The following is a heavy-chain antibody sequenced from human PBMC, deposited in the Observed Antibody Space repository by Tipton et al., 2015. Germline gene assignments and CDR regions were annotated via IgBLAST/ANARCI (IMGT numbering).Heavy chain of an antibody. Sequence: TLSLTCTVSGGSISNSNYYWGWIRQPPGKGLEWIGSLSYSGKTDYNPPLRSRVTISVDTSKNQFSLRLSSVTAADTAVYYCARSLFPETAGLENWFDPWGQGTVVTVSS. D-gene: IGHD6-13*01. V-gene: IGHV4-39*01. CDR1: GGSISNSNYY. CDR3: ARSLFPETAGLENWFDP. J-gene: IGHJ5*02. CDR2: LSYSGKT.